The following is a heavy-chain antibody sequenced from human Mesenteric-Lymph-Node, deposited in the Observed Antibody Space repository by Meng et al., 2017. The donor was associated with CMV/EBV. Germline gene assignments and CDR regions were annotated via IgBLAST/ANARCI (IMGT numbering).Heavy chain of an antibody. CDR1: GFAFNHYA. V-gene: IGHV3-23*01. CDR2: ISGSDGGT. J-gene: IGHJ6*02. CDR3: AKDRWGYCTSTSCHNGDYYGMDV. Sequence: GGSLRLSCAASGFAFNHYAMTWVRQASGKGLEWVSTISGSDGGTFYADSVKGRFTISRDSSKNTLYLQMNGLRAEDTAIYYCAKDRWGYCTSTSCHNGDYYGMDVWGQGTTVTVSS. D-gene: IGHD2-2*02.